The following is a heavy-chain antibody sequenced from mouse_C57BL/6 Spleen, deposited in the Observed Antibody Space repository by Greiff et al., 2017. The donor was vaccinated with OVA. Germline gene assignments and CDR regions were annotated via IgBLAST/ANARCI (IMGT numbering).Heavy chain of an antibody. D-gene: IGHD1-1*01. J-gene: IGHJ1*03. CDR3: AKGPHYGSSYEGYFDV. V-gene: IGHV5-17*01. CDR1: GFTFSDYG. CDR2: ISSGSSTI. Sequence: EVQVVESGGGLVKPGGSLKLSCAASGFTFSDYGMHWVRQAPEKGLEWVAYISSGSSTIYYADTVKGRFTISRDNAKNTLFLQMTSLRSEDTAMYYCAKGPHYGSSYEGYFDVWGTGTTVTVSS.